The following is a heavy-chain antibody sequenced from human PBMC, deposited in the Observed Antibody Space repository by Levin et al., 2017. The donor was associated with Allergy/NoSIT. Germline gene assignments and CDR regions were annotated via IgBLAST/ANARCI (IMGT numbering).Heavy chain of an antibody. V-gene: IGHV4-59*08. CDR2: IYYSGST. CDR3: ARRDDTGGFDY. Sequence: SETLSLTCTVSGGSISSYYWSWIRQPPGKGLEWIGYIYYSGSTNYNPSLKSRVTISVDTSKNQFSLKLSSVTAADTAVYYCARRDDTGGFDYWGQGTLVTVSS. CDR1: GGSISSYY. J-gene: IGHJ4*02. D-gene: IGHD1-1*01.